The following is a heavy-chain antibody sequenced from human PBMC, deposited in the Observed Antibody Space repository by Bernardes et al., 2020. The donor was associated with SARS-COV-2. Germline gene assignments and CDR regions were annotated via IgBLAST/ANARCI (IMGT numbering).Heavy chain of an antibody. CDR2: IYYSGST. D-gene: IGHD3-3*01. CDR3: ARHPDVLRFLEQTWFDH. CDR1: GGSISSSSYY. J-gene: IGHJ5*02. V-gene: IGHV4-39*01. Sequence: SETLSLTCTVSGGSISSSSYYWGWIRQPPGKGLEWIGSIYYSGSTYYNPSLKSRVTISVDTSKNQFSLKLSSVTAADTAVYYCARHPDVLRFLEQTWFDHWGQGTLVTVSS.